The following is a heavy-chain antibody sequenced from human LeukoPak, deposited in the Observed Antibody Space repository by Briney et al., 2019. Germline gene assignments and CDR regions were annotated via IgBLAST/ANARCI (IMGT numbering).Heavy chain of an antibody. CDR1: GGSFRSSNFY. CDR2: MSYSGST. Sequence: NPSETLSLICTVSGGSFRSSNFYWGWIRQPPGKGLEWIGSMSYSGSTYYNPSLRSRVTISVDTSKNQFSLKLSSVTAADTAVYYCAGLAAYSSGWYSRLYYFDYWGQGTLVTVSS. J-gene: IGHJ4*02. CDR3: AGLAAYSSGWYSRLYYFDY. V-gene: IGHV4-39*01. D-gene: IGHD6-19*01.